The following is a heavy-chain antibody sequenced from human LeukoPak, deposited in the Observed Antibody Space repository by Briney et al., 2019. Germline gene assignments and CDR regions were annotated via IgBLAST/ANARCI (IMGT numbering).Heavy chain of an antibody. V-gene: IGHV3-21*01. CDR2: ISNSSSYI. CDR3: ARDRNTVTTFDY. CDR1: RFTFSTHP. Sequence: NAGGPLRLSCAASRFTFSTHPMNGVRHAPGKGLEWVSSISNSSSYIYYADSVKGRFTISRDNAKNSLYPQMSTLRAEDTAVYYCARDRNTVTTFDYWGQGTLVTVSS. J-gene: IGHJ4*02. D-gene: IGHD4-17*01.